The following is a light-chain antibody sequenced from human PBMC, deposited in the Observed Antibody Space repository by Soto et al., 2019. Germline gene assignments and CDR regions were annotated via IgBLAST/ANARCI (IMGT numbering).Light chain of an antibody. CDR3: CSYVGSNIFYV. J-gene: IGLJ1*01. V-gene: IGLV2-23*02. CDR2: EVT. Sequence: QSVLTQPASVSGSPGQSITISCTGTNSDLGTYNLVSWYQQHPGKAPKTIIYEVTKRPSGVSKRFSGSKSGNTASLTISGLQAEDEADYYCCSYVGSNIFYVFGTGTKGTVL. CDR1: NSDLGTYNL.